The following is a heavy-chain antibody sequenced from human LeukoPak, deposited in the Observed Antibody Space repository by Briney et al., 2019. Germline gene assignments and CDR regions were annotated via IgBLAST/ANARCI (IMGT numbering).Heavy chain of an antibody. J-gene: IGHJ4*02. CDR3: ATARISHCSGGSCYPTHFDY. V-gene: IGHV4-59*08. CDR1: GGSISSYY. CDR2: IYYSGST. D-gene: IGHD2-15*01. Sequence: SETLSLTCTVSGGSISSYYWSWIRQPPGKGLEWTGYIYYSGSTNCNPSLKSRVTISVDTSKDQFSLKLSSVTAADTAVYYCATARISHCSGGSCYPTHFDYWGQGTMVSFAS.